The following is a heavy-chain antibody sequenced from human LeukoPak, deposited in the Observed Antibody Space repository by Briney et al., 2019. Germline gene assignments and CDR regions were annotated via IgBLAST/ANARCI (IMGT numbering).Heavy chain of an antibody. CDR3: ARDQDHGSYQLRPYYYYYGMDV. CDR2: IWYDGSNK. CDR1: GFTFSSYA. Sequence: PGGSLRLSCAASGFTFSSYAMHWVRQAPGKGLEWVAVIWYDGSNKYYADSVKGRFTISRDNSKNTLYLQMNSLRAEDTAVYYCARDQDHGSYQLRPYYYYYGMDVWGQGTTVTVSS. D-gene: IGHD2-2*01. V-gene: IGHV3-33*08. J-gene: IGHJ6*02.